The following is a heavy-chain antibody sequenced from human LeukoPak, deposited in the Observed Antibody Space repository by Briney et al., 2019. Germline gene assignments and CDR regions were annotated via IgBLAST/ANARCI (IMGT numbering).Heavy chain of an antibody. V-gene: IGHV1-46*01. CDR2: INPSGGSP. Sequence: ASVEVSCKASGYTFTSYHLHWVRQAPGQGLEWMGIINPSGGSPNYAQKFQGRVTMTRDMSTSTVNMELSSLRAEDTAVYYCAKARPTYMFRGVPLDVWGKGTTVPVSS. CDR3: AKARPTYMFRGVPLDV. CDR1: GYTFTSYH. J-gene: IGHJ6*04. D-gene: IGHD3-10*01.